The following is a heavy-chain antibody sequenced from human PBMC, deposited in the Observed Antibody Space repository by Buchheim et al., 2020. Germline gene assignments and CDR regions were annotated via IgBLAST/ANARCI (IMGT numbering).Heavy chain of an antibody. V-gene: IGHV3-48*02. CDR2: ISSSSSTI. Sequence: EVQLVESGGGLVQPGGSLRLSCAASGFTFSSYSMNWVRQAPGKGLEWVSYISSSSSTIYYADSVKGRFTISRDNAKNSLYLQMNGLRDEDTAVYYCARVPRGVLNYFDYWGQGTL. CDR1: GFTFSSYS. D-gene: IGHD3-10*01. CDR3: ARVPRGVLNYFDY. J-gene: IGHJ4*02.